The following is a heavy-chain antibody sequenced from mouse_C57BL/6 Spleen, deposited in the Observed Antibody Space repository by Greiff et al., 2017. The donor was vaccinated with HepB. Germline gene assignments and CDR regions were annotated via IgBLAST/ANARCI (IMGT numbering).Heavy chain of an antibody. CDR1: GYTFTDYY. CDR3: ARDGSSYAWFAY. V-gene: IGHV1-26*01. CDR2: INPNNGGT. D-gene: IGHD1-1*01. J-gene: IGHJ3*01. Sequence: EVQLQQSGPELVKPGASVKISCKASGYTFTDYYMNLVKQSHGKSLEWIGDINPNNGGTSYNQKFKGKATLTVDKSSSTAYMELRSLTSEDSAVYYCARDGSSYAWFAYWGQGTLVTVSA.